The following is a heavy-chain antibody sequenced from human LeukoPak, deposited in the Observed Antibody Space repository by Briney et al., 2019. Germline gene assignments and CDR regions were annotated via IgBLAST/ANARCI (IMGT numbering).Heavy chain of an antibody. J-gene: IGHJ6*02. V-gene: IGHV7-4-1*02. CDR3: ASTSGSTIYDYYYGMDV. Sequence: ASVKVSCKASGYTFTSYAMNWVRQAPGQGHEWMGWINTNTGNPTYAQGFTGRFVFSLDTSVSTAYLQISSLKAEDTAVYYCASTSGSTIYDYYYGMDVWGQGTTVTVSS. D-gene: IGHD1-26*01. CDR2: INTNTGNP. CDR1: GYTFTSYA.